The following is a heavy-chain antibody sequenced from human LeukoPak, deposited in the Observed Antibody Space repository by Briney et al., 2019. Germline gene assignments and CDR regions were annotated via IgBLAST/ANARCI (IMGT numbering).Heavy chain of an antibody. V-gene: IGHV3-7*01. CDR1: GFTFSSYW. J-gene: IGHJ4*02. D-gene: IGHD3-22*01. CDR2: IKQDGSEK. CDR3: ARTVGVDYYDSSGCEP. Sequence: GGSLRLSCAASGFTFSSYWMSWVRQAPGKGLEWVANIKQDGSEKYYVDSVKGRFTISRDNAKNSLYLQMNSLRAEDTAVYYSARTVGVDYYDSSGCEPWGQGTLVTVSS.